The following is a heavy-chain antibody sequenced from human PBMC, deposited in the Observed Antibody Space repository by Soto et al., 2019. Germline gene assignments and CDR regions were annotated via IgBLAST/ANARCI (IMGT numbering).Heavy chain of an antibody. D-gene: IGHD1-7*01. Sequence: SETLSLTCAVYGGSFSGDYSSWTRQPPGRGREWIGEINHRGSPNSNPSLTSRVTIAVDTPRNQFSLKTSSVTAADTAVYYCARFLDPGSTSATVDYWGQGTLVTVSS. CDR1: GGSFSGDY. CDR3: ARFLDPGSTSATVDY. CDR2: INHRGSP. J-gene: IGHJ4*02. V-gene: IGHV4-34*01.